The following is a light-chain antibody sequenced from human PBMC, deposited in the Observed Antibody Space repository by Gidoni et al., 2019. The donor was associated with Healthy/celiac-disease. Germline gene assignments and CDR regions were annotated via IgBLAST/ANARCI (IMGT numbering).Light chain of an antibody. V-gene: IGKV3-15*01. CDR2: GAS. CDR1: QSVSSN. J-gene: IGKJ1*01. CDR3: QQYNNWPPWT. Sequence: EIVMTQSPATLSVSPGERATLSCRASQSVSSNLAWYQQKPGQAPRLLIDGASTRATGIPARFSVSGSGTEFTLTISSLQSEDFAVYYCQQYNNWPPWTFGQGTKVEIK.